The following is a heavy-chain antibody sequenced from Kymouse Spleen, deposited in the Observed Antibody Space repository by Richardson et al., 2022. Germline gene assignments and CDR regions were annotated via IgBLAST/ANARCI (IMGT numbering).Heavy chain of an antibody. V-gene: IGHV4-34*01. D-gene: IGHD3-10*01. CDR3: ASIYGSGSYSLYYGMDV. Sequence: QVQLQQWGAGLLKPSETLSLTCAVYGGSFSGYYWSWIRQPPGKGLEWIGEINHSGSTNYNPSLKSRVTISVDTSKNQFSLKLSSVTAADTAVYYCASIYGSGSYSLYYGMDVWGQGTTVTVSS. CDR2: INHSGST. CDR1: GGSFSGYY. J-gene: IGHJ6*02.